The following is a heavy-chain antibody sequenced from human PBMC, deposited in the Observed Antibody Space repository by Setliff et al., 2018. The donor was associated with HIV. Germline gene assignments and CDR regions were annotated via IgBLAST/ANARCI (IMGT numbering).Heavy chain of an antibody. D-gene: IGHD3-16*01. CDR1: GYTFTDRF. CDR3: AAGPFNWGQYF. V-gene: IGHV1-69-2*01. J-gene: IGHJ4*02. Sequence: ASVKVSCKASGYTFTDRFITWFQQAPGKGLEWMGRRYPRGDGTIYAERFRGRLTLSADMSTNTAYTELDNLKSEDTAMYFCAAGPFNWGQYFWGQGTLVTVS. CDR2: RYPRGDGT.